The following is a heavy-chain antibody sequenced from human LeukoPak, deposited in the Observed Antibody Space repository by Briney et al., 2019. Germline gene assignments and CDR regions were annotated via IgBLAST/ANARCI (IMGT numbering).Heavy chain of an antibody. Sequence: GRSLRLSCAVSGFSFSSYGMHWVRQAPGKGLEWVALLTYDGSKEYYADSVEGRYTISRDNSKNTLYLQINSLRAEDTAVYYCAKSEGWLDPWGQGTLVIVSS. J-gene: IGHJ5*02. V-gene: IGHV3-30*18. CDR2: LTYDGSKE. CDR1: GFSFSSYG. CDR3: AKSEGWLDP.